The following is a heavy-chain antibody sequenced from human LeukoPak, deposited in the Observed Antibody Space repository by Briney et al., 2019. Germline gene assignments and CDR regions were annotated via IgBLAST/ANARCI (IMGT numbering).Heavy chain of an antibody. CDR3: AGPTAAADYYFDN. CDR2: IYQSGST. Sequence: SETLSLTCAVSGDSISAGYWWSWVRQPPGKGPEWIGEIYQSGSTNYNPSLKSRLTISVDTSKNQFSLTLSSVTAADTAIYYCAGPTAAADYYFDNWGQGTLVTVSS. CDR1: GDSISAGYW. V-gene: IGHV4-4*02. D-gene: IGHD6-13*01. J-gene: IGHJ4*02.